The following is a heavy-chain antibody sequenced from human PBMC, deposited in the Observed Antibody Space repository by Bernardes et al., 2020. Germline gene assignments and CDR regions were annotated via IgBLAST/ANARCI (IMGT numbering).Heavy chain of an antibody. CDR3: ATWGYGYDYVGFDY. CDR2: FDPEDGET. J-gene: IGHJ4*02. Sequence: SVKVSCKVSGYTLTELSMHWVRQAPGKGLEWMGGFDPEDGETIYAQKFQGRVTMTEDTSTDTAYMELSSLRSEDTAVYYCATWGYGYDYVGFDYWGQGTLVTVSS. CDR1: GYTLTELS. D-gene: IGHD5-12*01. V-gene: IGHV1-24*01.